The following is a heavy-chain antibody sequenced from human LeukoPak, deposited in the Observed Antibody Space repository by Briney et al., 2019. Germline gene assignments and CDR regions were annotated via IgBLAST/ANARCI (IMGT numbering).Heavy chain of an antibody. V-gene: IGHV3-23*01. D-gene: IGHD3-22*01. J-gene: IGHJ6*03. Sequence: GGSLRLSCAASGFTFSSYGMSWVRQAPGKGLEWVSAISGSGGSTYYADSVKGRFTISRDNSKNTLYLQMNSLRAEDTAVYYCAKRDSSGYYYYYYMDVWGKGTTVTISS. CDR2: ISGSGGST. CDR3: AKRDSSGYYYYYYMDV. CDR1: GFTFSSYG.